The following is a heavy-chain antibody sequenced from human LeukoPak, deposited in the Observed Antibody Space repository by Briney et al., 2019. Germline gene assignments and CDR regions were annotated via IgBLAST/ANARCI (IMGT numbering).Heavy chain of an antibody. D-gene: IGHD3-9*01. CDR1: GGSFSGYY. V-gene: IGHV4-34*01. CDR2: INHSGST. Sequence: PSETLSLTCAVYGGSFSGYYWSWIRQPPGKGLEWIGEINHSGSTNYNPSLKSRVTTSVDTSKNQFSLKLSSVTAADTAVYYCARGPRYFDWLLHYYYMDVWGQGTTVTVSS. J-gene: IGHJ6*03. CDR3: ARGPRYFDWLLHYYYMDV.